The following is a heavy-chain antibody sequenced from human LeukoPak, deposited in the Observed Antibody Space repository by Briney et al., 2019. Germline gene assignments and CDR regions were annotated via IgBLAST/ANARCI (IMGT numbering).Heavy chain of an antibody. J-gene: IGHJ3*02. V-gene: IGHV1-18*01. D-gene: IGHD1-26*01. Sequence: ASVKVSCKASGYTFTSYGISWVRQAPGQGLEWMGWISAYNGNTNYAQKLQGRVTMTTDTSTSTAYMELSSLSSEDTAVYYCARDRTTGTVGVDAFDIWGQGTMVTVSS. CDR1: GYTFTSYG. CDR3: ARDRTTGTVGVDAFDI. CDR2: ISAYNGNT.